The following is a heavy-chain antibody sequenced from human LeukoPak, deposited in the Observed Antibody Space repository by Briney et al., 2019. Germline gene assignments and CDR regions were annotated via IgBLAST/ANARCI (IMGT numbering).Heavy chain of an antibody. D-gene: IGHD6-13*01. CDR3: ARDRYYGAVAGTWAFDI. V-gene: IGHV4-59*11. J-gene: IGHJ3*02. Sequence: PSETLSLTCTVSGGSISSHYWSWIRQPPGKGLEWIGYTYYSGSTNYNPSLKSRVTISVDTSKNQFSLKLSSVTAADTAVYYCARDRYYGAVAGTWAFDIWGQGTMVTVSS. CDR1: GGSISSHY. CDR2: TYYSGST.